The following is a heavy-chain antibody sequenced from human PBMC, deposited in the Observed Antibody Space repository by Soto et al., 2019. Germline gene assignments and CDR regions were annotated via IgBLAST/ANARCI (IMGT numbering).Heavy chain of an antibody. Sequence: QVQLQESGPGLVKPSQTLSLTCTVSGGSISSDAHYWSWFRQPPGKGLEWIGYIFSSGTTYYNPSLKSQVSISVYTSKNPFSLTLSSVTAADTAVYYCARGPTVTTDYWGQGALVTVSS. D-gene: IGHD4-17*01. J-gene: IGHJ4*02. CDR1: GGSISSDAHY. V-gene: IGHV4-30-4*01. CDR2: IFSSGTT. CDR3: ARGPTVTTDY.